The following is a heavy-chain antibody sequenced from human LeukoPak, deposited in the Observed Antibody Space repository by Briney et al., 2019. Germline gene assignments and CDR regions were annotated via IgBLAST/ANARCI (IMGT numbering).Heavy chain of an antibody. CDR1: GGSISSYY. Sequence: SETLSLTCTVSGGSISSYYLSWIRQPPGKGLEWIGYIYYSGSTNYNPSLRSRVTISVDTSKNQSSLKLSSVTAADTAVYYCARSPIVVVPAANFDYWGQGTLVTVSS. CDR2: IYYSGST. D-gene: IGHD2-2*01. J-gene: IGHJ4*02. V-gene: IGHV4-59*01. CDR3: ARSPIVVVPAANFDY.